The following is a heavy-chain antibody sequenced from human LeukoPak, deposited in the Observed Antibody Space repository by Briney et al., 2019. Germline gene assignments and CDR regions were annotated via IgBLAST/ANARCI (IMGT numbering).Heavy chain of an antibody. Sequence: PGGSLRLSCVASGFSLRSYWMSWVRQAPGKGLEWVANIKQDGSEKFYVDSVKGRFTISRDNAENSLYLQMNSLRVEDTAAYYCARIYCSSTNCDRWNAFDIWGQGTMVTGSS. J-gene: IGHJ3*02. CDR2: IKQDGSEK. V-gene: IGHV3-7*01. CDR1: GFSLRSYW. D-gene: IGHD2-2*01. CDR3: ARIYCSSTNCDRWNAFDI.